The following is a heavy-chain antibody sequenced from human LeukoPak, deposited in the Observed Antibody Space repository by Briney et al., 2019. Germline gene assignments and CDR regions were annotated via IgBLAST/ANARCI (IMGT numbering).Heavy chain of an antibody. Sequence: RGSLRLSCAASRVTLRNDRLHCGPEALGEGLLWGAGLHSNGAFTIYADSVKGRFTISRDTAKNTLHLQMNSLRVENTAVYYCARFVVVTAGAYWGQGTLVTVSS. CDR2: LHSNGAFT. V-gene: IGHV3-74*01. D-gene: IGHD2-21*02. CDR1: RVTLRNDR. CDR3: ARFVVVTAGAY. J-gene: IGHJ4*01.